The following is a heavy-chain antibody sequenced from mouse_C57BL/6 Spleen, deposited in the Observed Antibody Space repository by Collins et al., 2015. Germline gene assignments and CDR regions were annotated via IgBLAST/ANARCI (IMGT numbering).Heavy chain of an antibody. CDR3: AKEGVYYYGSSDY. D-gene: IGHD1-1*01. Sequence: QVQLQQPGAELVKPGASVKMSCKASGYTFTCYWITWVKQRPGQGLEWIGDIYPGSGSTNYNEKFKSKATLTVDTSSSTAYMQLSSLTSEDSAVYYCAKEGVYYYGSSDYWGQGTTLTVSS. CDR2: IYPGSGST. V-gene: IGHV1-55*01. CDR1: GYTFTCYW. J-gene: IGHJ2*01.